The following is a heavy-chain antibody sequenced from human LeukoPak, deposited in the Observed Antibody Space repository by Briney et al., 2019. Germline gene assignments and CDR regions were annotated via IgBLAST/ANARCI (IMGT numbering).Heavy chain of an antibody. D-gene: IGHD3-10*01. V-gene: IGHV3-23*01. CDR1: GFTFSNHG. CDR3: AKDDAWLRFGE. Sequence: GGSLRLSCAASGFTFSNHGVNWVRQAPGKGLEWVSGISPSGDITYYADSVKGRFTISRDNSKNTLYLEVISLTAEDTAVYYCAKDDAWLRFGEWSQGTLVTASS. CDR2: ISPSGDIT. J-gene: IGHJ4*02.